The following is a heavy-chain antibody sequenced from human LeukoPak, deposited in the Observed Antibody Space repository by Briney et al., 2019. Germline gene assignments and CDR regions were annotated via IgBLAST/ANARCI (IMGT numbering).Heavy chain of an antibody. J-gene: IGHJ1*01. CDR2: ISGSGGST. V-gene: IGHV3-23*01. Sequence: GGSLRLSCAASGFTFSSYGMSWVRQAPGKGLEWVSAISGSGGSTYYADSVKGRFTISRDNSKNTLYLQMNSLRAEDTAVYYCASGGGTYCSGTTCYGGEYFQHWGQGTLVTVSS. CDR1: GFTFSSYG. CDR3: ASGGGTYCSGTTCYGGEYFQH. D-gene: IGHD2-2*01.